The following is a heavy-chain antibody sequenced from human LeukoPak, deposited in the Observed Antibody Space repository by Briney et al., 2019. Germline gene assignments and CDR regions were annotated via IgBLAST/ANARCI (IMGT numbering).Heavy chain of an antibody. CDR2: ISSSSTSK. V-gene: IGHV3-48*04. CDR1: GFIFSSYS. CDR3: ARGQYGMDV. J-gene: IGHJ6*02. Sequence: GGSLRLSCAVSGFIFSSYSMNWVRQAPGKGLEWVSHISSSSTSKYYADSVKGRFTISRDNAKNSLYLQMNSLRAGDTAVYYCARGQYGMDVWGQGTTVTVSS.